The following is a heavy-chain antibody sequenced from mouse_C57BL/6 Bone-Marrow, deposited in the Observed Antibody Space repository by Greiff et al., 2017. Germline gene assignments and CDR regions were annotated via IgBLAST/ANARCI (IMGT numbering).Heavy chain of an antibody. D-gene: IGHD1-1*02. V-gene: IGHV5-9-1*02. CDR1: GFTFSSYA. J-gene: IGHJ4*01. Sequence: EVNVVESGEGLVKPGGSLTLSCAASGFTFSSYAMSSVRQTPEQRLEWVAYISSGGDYIYCADTVKGRFPISRDNARNTLYLQRGSLKSEDTAMYYCTRRGLWPHYYAMDYWGQGTSVTVSS. CDR3: TRRGLWPHYYAMDY. CDR2: ISSGGDYI.